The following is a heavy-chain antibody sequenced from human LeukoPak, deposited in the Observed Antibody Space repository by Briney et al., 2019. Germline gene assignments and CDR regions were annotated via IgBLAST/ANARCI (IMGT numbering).Heavy chain of an antibody. CDR1: GFTFSSYW. J-gene: IGHJ4*02. CDR3: ARDSVGAIEYYFDY. V-gene: IGHV3-7*01. CDR2: IKQDGSEK. D-gene: IGHD1-26*01. Sequence: GGSLRLSCAASGFTFSSYWMSWVRQAPGKGLEWVANIKQDGSEKYYVDSVKGRFTISRDNAKNSLYLQMNSLRAEDTAVYYCARDSVGAIEYYFDYWGQGTLVTVSS.